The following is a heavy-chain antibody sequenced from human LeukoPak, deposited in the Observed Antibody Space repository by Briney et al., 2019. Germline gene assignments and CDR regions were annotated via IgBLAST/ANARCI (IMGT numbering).Heavy chain of an antibody. D-gene: IGHD3-22*01. J-gene: IGHJ4*02. Sequence: GGSLRLSCAASGFTFSSYGINWVRQAPGKGLEWVSFIGTTSSYIYYADSVKGRFTISRDNAKNSLYLQMNSLRAEDTAVYYCAREPTSYYYDSTLFDYWGQGTLVTVSS. CDR3: AREPTSYYYDSTLFDY. V-gene: IGHV3-21*01. CDR1: GFTFSSYG. CDR2: IGTTSSYI.